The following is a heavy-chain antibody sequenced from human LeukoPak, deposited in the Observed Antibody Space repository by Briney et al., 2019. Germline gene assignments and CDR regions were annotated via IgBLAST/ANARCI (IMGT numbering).Heavy chain of an antibody. CDR2: INPNSGGT. Sequence: ASVTVSCKASGYTFTGYYMHWVRQAPGQGLEWMGWINPNSGGTNYAQKFQGRVTMTRDTSISTAHMELSRLRSDDTAVYYCARDHNYDFWSGYYRGSDYYYYMDVWGKGTTVTVSS. V-gene: IGHV1-2*02. CDR3: ARDHNYDFWSGYYRGSDYYYYMDV. D-gene: IGHD3-3*01. J-gene: IGHJ6*03. CDR1: GYTFTGYY.